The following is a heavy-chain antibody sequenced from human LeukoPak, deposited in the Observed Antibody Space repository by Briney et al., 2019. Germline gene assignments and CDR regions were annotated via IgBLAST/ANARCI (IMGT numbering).Heavy chain of an antibody. Sequence: ASVKVSCMASGGTFSSYPISWLRQAPGQGLEWMGRIIPILGIANYAQKYQGRVTITADKSTSTAYMVLSSLRSEDTAVYYCERDSSHWGQGTLVTVSS. CDR2: IIPILGIA. CDR3: ERDSSH. CDR1: GGTFSSYP. J-gene: IGHJ4*02. D-gene: IGHD2/OR15-2a*01. V-gene: IGHV1-69*04.